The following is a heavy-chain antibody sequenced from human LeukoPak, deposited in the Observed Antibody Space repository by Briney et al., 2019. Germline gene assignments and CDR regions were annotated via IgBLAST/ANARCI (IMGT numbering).Heavy chain of an antibody. CDR2: INPNSGGT. V-gene: IGHV1-2*02. CDR3: ARVYQLLYPSGLDY. Sequence: ASVKVSCKASGYTFTGYYMHWVRQAPGQGLEWMGWINPNSGGTNYAQKFQGRDTMTRDTSISTAYMELSRLRSDDTAVYYCARVYQLLYPSGLDYWGQGTLVTVSS. D-gene: IGHD2-2*02. J-gene: IGHJ4*02. CDR1: GYTFTGYY.